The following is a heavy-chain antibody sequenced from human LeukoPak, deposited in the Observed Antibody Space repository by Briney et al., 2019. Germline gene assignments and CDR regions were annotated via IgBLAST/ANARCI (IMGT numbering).Heavy chain of an antibody. D-gene: IGHD3-3*01. CDR3: AKEDHYDFWSGYYTDYFDY. J-gene: IGHJ4*02. CDR2: ISGSGGST. CDR1: GFTFSSYA. V-gene: IGHV3-23*01. Sequence: GGSLRLSCAASGFTFSSYAMSWVRQAPGKGLEWVSAISGSGGSTYYADSVKGRFTISRDNSKNTLYLQMNSLRAEDTAVYYCAKEDHYDFWSGYYTDYFDYWGQGTLVTVSS.